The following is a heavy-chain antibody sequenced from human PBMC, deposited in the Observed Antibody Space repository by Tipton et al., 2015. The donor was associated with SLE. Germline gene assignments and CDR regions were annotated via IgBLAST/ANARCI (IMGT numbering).Heavy chain of an antibody. J-gene: IGHJ3*02. CDR1: GGTFSSYA. CDR3: ARALGKMATMDDAVGI. CDR2: IIPIFGTA. V-gene: IGHV1-69*01. Sequence: QSGPEVKKPGSSVKVSCKASGGTFSSYAISWVRQAPGQGLEWMGGIIPIFGTANYAQKFQGRVTITADESTSTAYMELSSLRSEDTAVYYCARALGKMATMDDAVGIWGEGTMVTVSS. D-gene: IGHD5-12*01.